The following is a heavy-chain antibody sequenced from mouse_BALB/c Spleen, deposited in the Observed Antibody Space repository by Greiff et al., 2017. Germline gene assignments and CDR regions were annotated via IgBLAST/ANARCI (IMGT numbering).Heavy chain of an antibody. J-gene: IGHJ4*01. CDR2: ISSGSSTI. CDR3: ARWGVRGEPGAMDY. V-gene: IGHV5-17*02. Sequence: EVKLMESGGGLVQPGGSRKLSCAASGFTFSSFGMHWVRQTPEKGLEWVAYISSGSSTIYYADTVKGRFTISRDNPKNTLFLQMTSLRSEDTAMYYCARWGVRGEPGAMDYWGQGTSVTVSA. CDR1: GFTFSSFG. D-gene: IGHD2-14*01.